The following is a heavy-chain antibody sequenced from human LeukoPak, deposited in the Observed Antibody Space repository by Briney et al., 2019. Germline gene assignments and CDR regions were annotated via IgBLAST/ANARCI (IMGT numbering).Heavy chain of an antibody. CDR2: ISGSGGST. CDR3: AKAHCSGGSCYSGQYYYYYMDV. Sequence: GGSLRLSCAASGFTFSSYAMSWVRQAPGKGLEWVSAISGSGGSTYYADSVKGRFTISRDNSKNTLYLQMNSLRAEDTAVYYCAKAHCSGGSCYSGQYYYYYMDVWGKGTMVTVSS. D-gene: IGHD2-15*01. J-gene: IGHJ6*03. V-gene: IGHV3-23*01. CDR1: GFTFSSYA.